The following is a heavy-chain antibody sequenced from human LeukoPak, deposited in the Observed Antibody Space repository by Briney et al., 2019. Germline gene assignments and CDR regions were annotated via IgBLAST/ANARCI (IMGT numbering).Heavy chain of an antibody. CDR3: AKDRSRYCSSTSCQYFDY. J-gene: IGHJ4*02. D-gene: IGHD2-2*01. CDR1: GFTFSGYW. CDR2: ISYDGSNK. Sequence: PGGSLRLSCAASGFTFSGYWMSWVRQAPGKGLEWVAVISYDGSNKYYADSVKGRFTISRDNSKNTLYLQMNSLRAEDTAVYYCAKDRSRYCSSTSCQYFDYWGQGTLVTVSS. V-gene: IGHV3-30*18.